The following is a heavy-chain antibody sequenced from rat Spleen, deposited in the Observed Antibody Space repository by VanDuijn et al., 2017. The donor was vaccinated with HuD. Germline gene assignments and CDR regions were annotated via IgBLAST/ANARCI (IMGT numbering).Heavy chain of an antibody. J-gene: IGHJ2*01. D-gene: IGHD1-9*01. CDR1: GFSFSAFP. V-gene: IGHV5-46*01. Sequence: EVQLVESGGGLVQPGRSMKLSCAASGFSFSAFPMAWVRQAPTKGLEWFATIRPSGADTYYRDSVKGRFTISRDNAKSTLYLQMNSLRSEDTATYYCTRDRTYYGFTLDYWGQGVMVTVSS. CDR2: IRPSGADT. CDR3: TRDRTYYGFTLDY.